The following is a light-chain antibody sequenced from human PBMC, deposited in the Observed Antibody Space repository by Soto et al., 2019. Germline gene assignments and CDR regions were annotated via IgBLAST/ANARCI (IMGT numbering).Light chain of an antibody. Sequence: DIQMTQSPSSLSASVGDRVTITCRASQSISSFLNWYQQKPGRAPRVLIYAASSLQSGDPSSFSGSGSGTNFTLTISSLQPEDFATYYCQQSYSTPYTFGQGTKLEIK. V-gene: IGKV1-39*01. CDR3: QQSYSTPYT. J-gene: IGKJ2*01. CDR1: QSISSF. CDR2: AAS.